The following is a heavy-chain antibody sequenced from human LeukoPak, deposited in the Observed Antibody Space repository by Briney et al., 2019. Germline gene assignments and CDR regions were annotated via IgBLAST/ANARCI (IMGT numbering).Heavy chain of an antibody. V-gene: IGHV5-51*01. Sequence: GGALQISFKGSGYSFTSYWIGWVRPMPGKGRGWMGIIYPGDSDTRYSPSFQGEVTISADKSISTAYLQWSSLKASDTAMYYCARRRADSRDGYRGFGAFDIWGQGTMVTVSS. CDR1: GYSFTSYW. CDR2: IYPGDSDT. J-gene: IGHJ3*02. CDR3: ARRRADSRDGYRGFGAFDI. D-gene: IGHD5-24*01.